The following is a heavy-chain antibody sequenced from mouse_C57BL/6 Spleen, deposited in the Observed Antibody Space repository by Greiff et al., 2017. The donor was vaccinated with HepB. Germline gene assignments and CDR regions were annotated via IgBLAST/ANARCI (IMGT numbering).Heavy chain of an antibody. D-gene: IGHD2-2*01. J-gene: IGHJ3*01. CDR2: ISSGGSYT. Sequence: DVMLVESGGDLVKPGGSLKLSCAASGFTFSSYGMSWVRQTPDKRLEWVATISSGGSYTYYPDSVKGRFTISRDNAKNTLYLQMSSLKSEDTAMYYCASDGYDGGLAYWGQGTLVTVSA. V-gene: IGHV5-6*02. CDR3: ASDGYDGGLAY. CDR1: GFTFSSYG.